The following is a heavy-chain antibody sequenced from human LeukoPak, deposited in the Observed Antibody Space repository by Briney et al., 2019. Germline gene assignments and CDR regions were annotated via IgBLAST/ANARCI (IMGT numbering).Heavy chain of an antibody. V-gene: IGHV5-51*01. J-gene: IGHJ6*02. D-gene: IGHD4-17*01. CDR1: GYSFTNYW. CDR3: AARTIYGDFGYYGLDV. Sequence: GESLKISCKGSGYSFTNYWIDWVRQMPGKGLEWMGIIYPGDSDTRYSPSFQGQVTISADKSISTAYLQWSSLKASDTAMYYCAARTIYGDFGYYGLDVWGQGTTVTVSS. CDR2: IYPGDSDT.